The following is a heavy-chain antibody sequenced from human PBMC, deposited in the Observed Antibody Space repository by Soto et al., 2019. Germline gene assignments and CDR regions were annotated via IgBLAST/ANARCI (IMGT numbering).Heavy chain of an antibody. D-gene: IGHD3-3*01. CDR2: INAGNGNT. CDR3: ARGDDFWSGYGAFDI. J-gene: IGHJ3*02. V-gene: IGHV1-3*01. Sequence: ASVKVSCKASGYTFTSYAMHWVRQAPGQRLEWMGWINAGNGNTKYSQKFQGRVTITRDTSASTAYMELSSLRSEDTAVYYCARGDDFWSGYGAFDIWGQGTMVTVSS. CDR1: GYTFTSYA.